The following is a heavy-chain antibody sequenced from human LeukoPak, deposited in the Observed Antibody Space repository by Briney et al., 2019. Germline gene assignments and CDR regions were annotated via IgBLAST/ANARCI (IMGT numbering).Heavy chain of an antibody. D-gene: IGHD6-13*01. CDR1: GGSFSSYY. Sequence: PSETLSLTCAVSGGSFSSYYWNWIRQAPGKGLEWIGDITYSGTTNYNPSLKSRVSISVDTSKDQVSLKLRSVTAADTAVYYCARGRQQLTWGQGTLVTVSS. CDR2: ITYSGTT. CDR3: ARGRQQLT. V-gene: IGHV4-34*01. J-gene: IGHJ4*02.